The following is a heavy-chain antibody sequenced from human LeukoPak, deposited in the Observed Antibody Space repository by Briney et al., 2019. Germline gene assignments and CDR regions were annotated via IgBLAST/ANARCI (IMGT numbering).Heavy chain of an antibody. CDR3: AKGQSQITMIVVVIPPDFDY. CDR2: ISGSGGST. Sequence: GGSLRLSCAASGFSFSSYAMRWARQAPGKGLEWVSAISGSGGSTYYADSVKGRFTISRDNSKNTLYLQMNSLRAEDTAVYYCAKGQSQITMIVVVIPPDFDYWGQGTLVTVSS. D-gene: IGHD3-22*01. J-gene: IGHJ4*02. CDR1: GFSFSSYA. V-gene: IGHV3-23*01.